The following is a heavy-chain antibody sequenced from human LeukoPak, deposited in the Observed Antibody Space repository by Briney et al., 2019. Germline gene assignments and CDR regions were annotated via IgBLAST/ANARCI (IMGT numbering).Heavy chain of an antibody. CDR3: ARDYGSGSYLGY. D-gene: IGHD3-10*01. Sequence: GGSLRLSCAASGFTFSSYEMNWVRQAPGKGLEWVSYISSSGSTIYYADSVRGRFTISRDNAKNSLCLQMNSLRAEDTAVYYCARDYGSGSYLGYWGQGTLVTVSS. CDR2: ISSSGSTI. CDR1: GFTFSSYE. J-gene: IGHJ4*02. V-gene: IGHV3-48*03.